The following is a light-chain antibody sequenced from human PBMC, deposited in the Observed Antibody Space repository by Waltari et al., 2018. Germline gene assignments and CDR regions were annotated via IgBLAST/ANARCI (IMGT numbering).Light chain of an antibody. CDR1: QGISNW. J-gene: IGKJ4*01. V-gene: IGKV1-12*01. Sequence: DIKLTQSPSSVSASVGYRITIPCRASQGISNWLPWYQQKQGKPPKFLISPASTLQSGVPSRFSGSGTVTEFTITISSMHPEDFATYYCHQANSFPLTFGGGTKVEIK. CDR2: PAS. CDR3: HQANSFPLT.